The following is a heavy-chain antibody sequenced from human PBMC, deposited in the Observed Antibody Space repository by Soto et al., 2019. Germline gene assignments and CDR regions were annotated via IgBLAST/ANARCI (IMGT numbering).Heavy chain of an antibody. CDR1: GLAFSNYW. Sequence: EVQLVESGGGLVQPGGSLRLSCAGSGLAFSNYWIHWVRQAPGQGLAWVSRISRDGSSTTYADSVKGRFTISRDFAKNTVSLQMSSLRADDTAVYYCARESSGYSSYFDFWGQGTLVTVSS. D-gene: IGHD5-12*01. CDR3: ARESSGYSSYFDF. J-gene: IGHJ4*02. CDR2: ISRDGSST. V-gene: IGHV3-74*01.